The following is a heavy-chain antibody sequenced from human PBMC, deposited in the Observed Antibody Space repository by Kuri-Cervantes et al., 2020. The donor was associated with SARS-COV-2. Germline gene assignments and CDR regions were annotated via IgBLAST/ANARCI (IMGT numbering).Heavy chain of an antibody. J-gene: IGHJ4*02. V-gene: IGHV3-11*05. CDR2: ISSSSSYT. CDR3: AKDSESCLAYSHYD. D-gene: IGHD3-16*01. Sequence: GESLKISCAASGFTVSSNYMSWVRQAPGKGLEWVSYISSSSSYTNYADSVKGRFTISSDNAKNSLYLQMNSLRTEDTALYYCAKDSESCLAYSHYDWGQGTLVTVSS. CDR1: GFTVSSNY.